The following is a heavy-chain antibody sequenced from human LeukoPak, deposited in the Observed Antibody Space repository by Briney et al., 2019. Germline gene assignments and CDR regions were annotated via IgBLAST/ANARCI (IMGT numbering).Heavy chain of an antibody. V-gene: IGHV1-18*01. CDR2: ISAYNGNT. CDR1: GYTFTSYG. CDR3: AREEEGNWNWGRGNWFDP. Sequence: ASVKVSCKASGYTFTSYGVSWVRQAPGQGLEWMGWISAYNGNTNYAQKLQGRVTMTTDTPTSTAYMELRSLRSDDTAVYYCAREEEGNWNWGRGNWFDPWGQGTLVTVSS. D-gene: IGHD1-7*01. J-gene: IGHJ5*02.